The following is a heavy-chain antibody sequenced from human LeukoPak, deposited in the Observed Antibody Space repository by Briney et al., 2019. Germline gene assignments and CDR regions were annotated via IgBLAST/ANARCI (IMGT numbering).Heavy chain of an antibody. CDR1: GGSIGRGDYY. Sequence: PSETLSLTCTVSGGSIGRGDYYWTWIRQPPGKGLEWIGYIYFSGSTYYNPSLKSRVTISLDTSKNQFSLKLSSVTAADTAVYYCASGGPLYSSSWYDYWGQGTLVTVSS. CDR2: IYFSGST. CDR3: ASGGPLYSSSWYDY. J-gene: IGHJ4*02. D-gene: IGHD6-13*01. V-gene: IGHV4-30-4*08.